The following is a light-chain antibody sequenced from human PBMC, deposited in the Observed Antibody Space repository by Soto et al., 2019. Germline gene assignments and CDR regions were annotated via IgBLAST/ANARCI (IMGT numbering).Light chain of an antibody. CDR3: QQYDSSPWP. CDR1: QRVSSSF. CDR2: GAS. J-gene: IGKJ1*01. Sequence: EIVLTQSPGTLSLSPGERATLSCRASQRVSSSFLAWYQQKPGQAPRLLIYGASSRATGIPDRFSGSGSGIDFILTISVLEPEGVAVYDCQQYDSSPWPFGQGTRVESK. V-gene: IGKV3-20*01.